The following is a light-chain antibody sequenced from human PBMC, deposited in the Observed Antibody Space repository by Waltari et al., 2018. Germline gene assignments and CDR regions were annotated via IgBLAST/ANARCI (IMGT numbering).Light chain of an antibody. CDR3: QMYVRLPVT. V-gene: IGKV3-20*01. J-gene: IGKJ1*01. Sequence: EIVLTQSPGTLALSPGERATLSCRASQSVGRALAWYQQKPGQAPRPLIYDASSRTTGIPDRFRGSGSGTDFSLTISRVEPEDFAVYYCQMYVRLPVTFGQGTKVEVK. CDR2: DAS. CDR1: QSVGRA.